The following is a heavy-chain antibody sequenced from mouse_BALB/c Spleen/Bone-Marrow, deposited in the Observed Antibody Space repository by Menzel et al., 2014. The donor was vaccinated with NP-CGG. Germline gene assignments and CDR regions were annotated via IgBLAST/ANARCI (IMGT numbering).Heavy chain of an antibody. J-gene: IGHJ1*01. CDR1: GYTFTDYY. CDR3: ARILYWYFDV. Sequence: QVQLQQPGPELVKPGASVKISCKASGYTFTDYYINWVKRKPGQGLEWIGWIYPGSGNTKYNEKYKGKATLTVDTSSSTAYMQLSSLTSEDTAVYFCARILYWYFDVWGAGTTVTVSS. V-gene: IGHV1-84*02. CDR2: IYPGSGNT.